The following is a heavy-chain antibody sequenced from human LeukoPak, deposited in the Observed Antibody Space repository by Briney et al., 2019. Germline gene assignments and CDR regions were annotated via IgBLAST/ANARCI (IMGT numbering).Heavy chain of an antibody. CDR3: AKVALAAAEDYYYGMDV. CDR1: GFTFSSYA. CDR2: ISGSGGST. V-gene: IGHV3-23*01. D-gene: IGHD6-13*01. Sequence: GASLRLSCAASGFTFSSYAMSWVRQAPGKGLEWVSAISGSGGSTYYADSVKGRLTISRGNSKNTLYLQMNSLRAEDTAVYYCAKVALAAAEDYYYGMDVWGQGTTVTVSS. J-gene: IGHJ6*02.